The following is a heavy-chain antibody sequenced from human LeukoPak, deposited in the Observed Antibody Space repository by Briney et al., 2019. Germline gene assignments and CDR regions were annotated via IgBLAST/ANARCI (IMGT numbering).Heavy chain of an antibody. Sequence: ASVKVSCKASGGTFSSYAISWVRQAPGQGLEWMGGIIPIFGTANYARKFQGRVTITADESTSTAYMELSSLRSEDTAVYYCARERGLGIAVAANWFDPWGQGTLVTVSS. V-gene: IGHV1-69*13. CDR2: IIPIFGTA. CDR1: GGTFSSYA. D-gene: IGHD6-19*01. J-gene: IGHJ5*02. CDR3: ARERGLGIAVAANWFDP.